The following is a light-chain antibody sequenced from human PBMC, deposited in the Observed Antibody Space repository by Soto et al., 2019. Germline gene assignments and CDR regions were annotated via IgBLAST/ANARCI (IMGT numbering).Light chain of an antibody. V-gene: IGKV3D-15*01. J-gene: IGKJ4*01. CDR2: GAS. CDR3: QQYDKWRLT. CDR1: QSVDIN. Sequence: EIVMTQSPATLSVSPEERATLSCRASQSVDINLAWYQLKPGQAPRLLIFGASTRATGIPARFSGSGSGTDFTLTMSSLQSEDFGVYFCQQYDKWRLTFGGGTKVEIK.